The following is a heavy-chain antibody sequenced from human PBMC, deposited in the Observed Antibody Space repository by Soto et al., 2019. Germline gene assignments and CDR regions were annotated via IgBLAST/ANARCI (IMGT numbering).Heavy chain of an antibody. D-gene: IGHD1-20*01. CDR2: IRGSGGTT. V-gene: IGHV3-23*01. CDR1: GFTFNTYA. J-gene: IGHJ4*02. CDR3: AKDRPYNWTSEAFTSFDY. Sequence: EVQLLESGGGLVQPGGSLRLSCAASGFTFNTYAMTWVRQAPGKGLEWVSTIRGSGGTTYYADSVKGRFTISRDNSKNTLYVQMNSLRVEDTAVYYCAKDRPYNWTSEAFTSFDYWGQGTLLTVSS.